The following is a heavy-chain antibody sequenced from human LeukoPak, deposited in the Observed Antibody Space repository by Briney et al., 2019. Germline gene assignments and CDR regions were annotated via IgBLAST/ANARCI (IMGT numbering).Heavy chain of an antibody. D-gene: IGHD3-22*01. V-gene: IGHV4-59*08. CDR2: IFYSGST. CDR1: GDSISGYY. CDR3: ARRRYYDSSGLWYYFDS. J-gene: IGHJ4*02. Sequence: SETLSLTCTVSGDSISGYYWNWIRQPPGKGLEWIGQIFYSGSTNYNPSPKSRVTMSIDTSKNQFSLSLSSVTAADTAVYYCARRRYYDSSGLWYYFDSWGQGTLVTVSS.